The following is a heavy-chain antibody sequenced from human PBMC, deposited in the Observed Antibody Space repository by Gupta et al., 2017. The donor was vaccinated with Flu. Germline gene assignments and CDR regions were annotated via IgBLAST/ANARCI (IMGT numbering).Heavy chain of an antibody. CDR2: ISSSSSYI. Sequence: EVQLVECGGGPVSPGGPLRLSTAASGFTISSYSMNWLRQAPGKGLEWVSSISSSSSYIYYADSLKSRFTISRDNAKNSLYLQMNSLRAEDTAVYYCAGGCSTTCYQDYWGQGTLVTVSS. CDR1: GFTISSYS. D-gene: IGHD2-2*01. J-gene: IGHJ4*02. CDR3: AGGCSTTCYQDY. V-gene: IGHV3-21*01.